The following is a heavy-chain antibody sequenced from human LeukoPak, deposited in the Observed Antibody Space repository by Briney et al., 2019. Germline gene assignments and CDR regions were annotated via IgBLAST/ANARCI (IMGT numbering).Heavy chain of an antibody. CDR3: AKTRPLDSSSWSHGDY. CDR1: GFTFSNYW. CDR2: IKQDRSEK. D-gene: IGHD6-13*01. J-gene: IGHJ4*02. Sequence: PGGSLRLSCAASGFTFSNYWMNWVRQAPGKGLEWVANIKQDRSEKYYVDSVEGRFIISRDNAKDSLYLQMNSLRAEDTAVYYCAKTRPLDSSSWSHGDYWGQGTLVTVSS. V-gene: IGHV3-7*03.